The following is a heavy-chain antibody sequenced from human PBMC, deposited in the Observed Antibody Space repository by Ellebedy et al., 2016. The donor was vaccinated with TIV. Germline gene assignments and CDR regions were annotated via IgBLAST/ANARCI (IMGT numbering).Heavy chain of an antibody. J-gene: IGHJ4*02. CDR1: GGSTTDSNW. CDR2: IYRSGSP. Sequence: SETLSLTCSLSGGSTTDSNWWSWVRQPPGKGLEWIGEIYRSGSPHYNPSLETRVTIYGDKSKAQFSLKLTSVTAADTAGYYSARGANGDFFDTWGQGVLVTVSS. CDR3: ARGANGDFFDT. V-gene: IGHV4-4*02.